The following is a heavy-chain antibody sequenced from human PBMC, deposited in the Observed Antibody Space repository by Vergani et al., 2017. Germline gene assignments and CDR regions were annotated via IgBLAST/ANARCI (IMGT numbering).Heavy chain of an antibody. CDR2: MYHSGST. CDR3: GRVADFYGLGSRLLDL. V-gene: IGHV4-59*01. CDR1: GGSMSGYY. D-gene: IGHD3-10*01. J-gene: IGHJ5*02. Sequence: QLHLQESGPGLVKPSETLSLTCSVSGGSMSGYYWSWIRQPPGKELEWIGYMYHSGSTNYNPSLETRATISGDTSKNQFSLKLNSVTAADTAVYYCGRVADFYGLGSRLLDLWGQGILVTVSS.